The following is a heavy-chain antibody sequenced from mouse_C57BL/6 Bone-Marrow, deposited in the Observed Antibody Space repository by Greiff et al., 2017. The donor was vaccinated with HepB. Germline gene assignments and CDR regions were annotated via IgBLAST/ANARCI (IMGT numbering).Heavy chain of an antibody. D-gene: IGHD2-2*01. CDR3: AREGGYDPWFAY. CDR2: IYPGSGNT. J-gene: IGHJ3*01. V-gene: IGHV1-76*01. CDR1: GYTFTDYY. Sequence: VHLVESGAELVRPGASVKLSCKASGYTFTDYYINWVKQRPGQGLEWIARIYPGSGNTYYNEKFKGKATLTAEKSSSTAYMQLSSLTSEDSAVYFCAREGGYDPWFAYWGQGTLVTVSA.